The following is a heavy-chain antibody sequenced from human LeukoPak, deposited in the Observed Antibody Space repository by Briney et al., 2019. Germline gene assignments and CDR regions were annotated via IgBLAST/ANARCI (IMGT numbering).Heavy chain of an antibody. D-gene: IGHD2-2*01. Sequence: SETLSLTCAVYGCTFSGYYLNWIRQPPGKGLEWIGVINHSGRTNYNPALKSRVTIAEDTSKNQIYLKLSSVTAADTAVYYCARLYRRGRYCSSTSCYHGLDPWGQGTLVTVSS. J-gene: IGHJ5*02. CDR2: INHSGRT. CDR3: ARLYRRGRYCSSTSCYHGLDP. V-gene: IGHV4-34*01. CDR1: GCTFSGYY.